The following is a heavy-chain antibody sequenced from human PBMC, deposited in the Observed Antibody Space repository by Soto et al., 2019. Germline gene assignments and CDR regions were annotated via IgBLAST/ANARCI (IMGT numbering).Heavy chain of an antibody. D-gene: IGHD2-2*01. CDR2: IYHSGHT. Sequence: SETLSLTCAVSGGSISSDNWWTWVRQSPGKGLEWVGEIYHSGHTNYNPSLKSRVTISVDTPKNQFSLKLSSVTAADTAVYYCARDRGIVVVPAAMFSRGETQYYYYGMDVWGQGTTVTVSS. J-gene: IGHJ6*02. CDR3: ARDRGIVVVPAAMFSRGETQYYYYGMDV. V-gene: IGHV4-4*02. CDR1: GGSISSDNW.